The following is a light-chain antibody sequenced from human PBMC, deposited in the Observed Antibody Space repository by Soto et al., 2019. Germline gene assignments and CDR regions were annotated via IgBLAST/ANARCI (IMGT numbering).Light chain of an antibody. Sequence: QSVLTQPPSMSAAPGQKVTISCSGSRSSIGDNYVSWYQHLPGTAPKLLIYETNKRPSGIPDRFSGSKSGTSATLGITGLQTVDEADYYCGTWDSSLSADVFGTGTKLTVL. CDR1: RSSIGDNY. V-gene: IGLV1-51*02. CDR3: GTWDSSLSADV. J-gene: IGLJ1*01. CDR2: ETN.